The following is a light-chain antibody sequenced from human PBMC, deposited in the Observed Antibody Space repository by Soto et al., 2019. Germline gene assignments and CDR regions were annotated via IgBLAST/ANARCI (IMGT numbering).Light chain of an antibody. J-gene: IGLJ1*01. CDR1: SSNIGAGYD. V-gene: IGLV1-40*01. CDR2: GNS. CDR3: QPYDSSLSLYV. Sequence: QSVLTQPPSVSGAPGQRVTISCTGSSSNIGAGYDVHWYQQLPGTAPKLLIYGNSNRPSGVPDRFSGSKSGTSASLAITGLQAEDEADYYCQPYDSSLSLYVFGTGTKVTVL.